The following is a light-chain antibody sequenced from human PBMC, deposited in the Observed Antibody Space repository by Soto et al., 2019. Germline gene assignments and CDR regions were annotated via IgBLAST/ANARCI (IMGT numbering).Light chain of an antibody. CDR1: QSISGW. CDR2: DVS. J-gene: IGKJ1*01. V-gene: IGKV1-5*01. Sequence: DIQMTQSPSTLSASVGDRVTITCRASQSISGWLAWYQQKPGKAPNLLIYDVSSLKRGVPARFSGSGSGTEFTLTISSLQPDDFATYYCQQYDSYWGTFGQGTKVDIK. CDR3: QQYDSYWGT.